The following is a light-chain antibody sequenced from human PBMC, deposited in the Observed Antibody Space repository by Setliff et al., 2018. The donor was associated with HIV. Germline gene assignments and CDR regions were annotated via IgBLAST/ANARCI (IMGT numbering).Light chain of an antibody. CDR2: GVS. CDR1: SSDIGGYNY. Sequence: QSALAQPRSVSGSPGQSITISCTGTSSDIGGYNYVSWYQQHPGKAPKLIIYGVSNRPSGVSNRFSGSKSGNTASLTISGLQAEDEADYYCSSYTSSSTPYVFGTGTKVTVL. J-gene: IGLJ1*01. V-gene: IGLV2-14*03. CDR3: SSYTSSSTPYV.